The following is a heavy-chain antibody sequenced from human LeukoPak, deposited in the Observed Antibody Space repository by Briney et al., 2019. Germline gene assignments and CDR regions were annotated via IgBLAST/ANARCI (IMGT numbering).Heavy chain of an antibody. Sequence: ASVKVSCKASAYTFTDYYIYWVRQAPGQGLEWIGWINPSSGGTNYAQKFQGRVTMTRDTSISTVYMELSRLRSDDTAVYYCARDFGGGSSTRSIDFWGRGTLVTVSS. CDR1: AYTFTDYY. CDR3: ARDFGGGSSTRSIDF. J-gene: IGHJ4*02. CDR2: INPSSGGT. D-gene: IGHD2-2*01. V-gene: IGHV1-2*02.